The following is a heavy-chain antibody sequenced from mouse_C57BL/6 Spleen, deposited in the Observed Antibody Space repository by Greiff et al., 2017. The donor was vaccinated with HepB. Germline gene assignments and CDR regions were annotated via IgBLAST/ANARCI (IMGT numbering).Heavy chain of an antibody. V-gene: IGHV1-54*01. CDR2: INPGSGGT. CDR3: ASSNPYYAMDY. J-gene: IGHJ4*01. D-gene: IGHD2-5*01. Sequence: VQLQQSGAELVRPGTSVKVSCKASGYAFTNYLIEWVKQRPGQGLEWIGVINPGSGGTNYNEKFKGKATLTADKSSSTAYMQLSSLTSEDSAVYFCASSNPYYAMDYWGQGTSVTVSS. CDR1: GYAFTNYL.